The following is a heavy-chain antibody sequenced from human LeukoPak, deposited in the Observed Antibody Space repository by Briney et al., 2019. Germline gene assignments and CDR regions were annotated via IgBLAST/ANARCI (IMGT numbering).Heavy chain of an antibody. J-gene: IGHJ6*03. D-gene: IGHD3-9*01. CDR1: GYTFTSYG. V-gene: IGHV1-18*01. Sequence: ASVKVSCKASGYTFTSYGISWVRQAPGQGLEWMGWISAYNGNTNYAQKLQGRVTMTTDTSTSTAYMELRSLRSDDTAVYYCARNDILTGYYNYYYYYYYMDVWGKGTTVTVSS. CDR2: ISAYNGNT. CDR3: ARNDILTGYYNYYYYYYYMDV.